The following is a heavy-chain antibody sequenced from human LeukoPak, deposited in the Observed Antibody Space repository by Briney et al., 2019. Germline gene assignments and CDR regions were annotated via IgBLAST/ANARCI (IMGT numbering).Heavy chain of an antibody. CDR1: GGSFSGYY. CDR2: INHSGST. CDR3: ARNGRFCSRGCSGDAFDM. J-gene: IGHJ3*02. Sequence: PSETLSLTCAVYGGSFSGYYWNWIRQAPEKGLEWIGEINHSGSTNYNPSLKSRVTISVDTSKNQFSLRLISTTSADTAIYYCARNGRFCSRGCSGDAFDMWGQGTMVSVSS. D-gene: IGHD2-15*01. V-gene: IGHV4-34*01.